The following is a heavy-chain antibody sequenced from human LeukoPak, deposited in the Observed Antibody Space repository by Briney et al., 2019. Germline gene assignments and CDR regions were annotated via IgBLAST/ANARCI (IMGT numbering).Heavy chain of an antibody. V-gene: IGHV3-30*02. D-gene: IGHD2-15*01. Sequence: GGSLRLSCAASGFTFSSYGMHWVRQAPGKGLEWVAFIRYDGSNKYYADSVKGRFTISRDNSKNTLYLQMNSLRAEDTAVYYCARVDIVVVVAATTFDYWGQGTLVTVSS. CDR1: GFTFSSYG. CDR2: IRYDGSNK. J-gene: IGHJ4*02. CDR3: ARVDIVVVVAATTFDY.